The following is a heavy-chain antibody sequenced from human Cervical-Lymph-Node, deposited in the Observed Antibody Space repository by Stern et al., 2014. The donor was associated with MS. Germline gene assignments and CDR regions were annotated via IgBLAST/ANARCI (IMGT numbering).Heavy chain of an antibody. CDR3: ARDPLVLMVYDGQQNYQFSGMDV. V-gene: IGHV4-4*07. CDR2: IKTSGGA. CDR1: GGSISPDY. D-gene: IGHD2-8*01. Sequence: VQLVESGPGLVKPSETLSLTCTVSGGSISPDYWSWIRQPAGKGLEWLGRIKTSGGATYNSSPNSRRPISVDTSRNQPPLTLGPVTAADTAVYYCARDPLVLMVYDGQQNYQFSGMDVWGQGTTVTVSS. J-gene: IGHJ6*02.